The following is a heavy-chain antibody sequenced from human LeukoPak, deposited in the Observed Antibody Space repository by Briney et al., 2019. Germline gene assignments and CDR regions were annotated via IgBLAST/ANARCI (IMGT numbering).Heavy chain of an antibody. V-gene: IGHV1-18*01. D-gene: IGHD2-8*01. CDR3: ARNGGITEVNWFDP. Sequence: GASVEVSCKASGYTFTSYGISWVRQAPGQGLEWMGWISAYNGNTNYAQKLQGRVTMTTDTSTSTAYMELRSLKSDDTAVYYCARNGGITEVNWFDPWGQGTLVTVSS. CDR2: ISAYNGNT. CDR1: GYTFTSYG. J-gene: IGHJ5*02.